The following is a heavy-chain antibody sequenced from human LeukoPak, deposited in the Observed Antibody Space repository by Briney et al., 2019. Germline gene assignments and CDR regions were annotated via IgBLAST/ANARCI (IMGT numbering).Heavy chain of an antibody. CDR1: GYSFSSYW. Sequence: GESLKISCKVSGYSFSSYWIGWVRQMPGKGLEWMGIIFPGDSDTRYSPSFQGQVTISADKSINTAYLQWSNLKASDTAMYFCARLVAIPDAFDIWGQGTMV. J-gene: IGHJ3*02. CDR3: ARLVAIPDAFDI. D-gene: IGHD2-2*02. V-gene: IGHV5-51*01. CDR2: IFPGDSDT.